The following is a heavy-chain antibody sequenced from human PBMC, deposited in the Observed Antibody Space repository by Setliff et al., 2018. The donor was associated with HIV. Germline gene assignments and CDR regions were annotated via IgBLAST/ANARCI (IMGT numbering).Heavy chain of an antibody. Sequence: GGSLRLSCAASEISFTFRSFGMHWLRQAPGKGPEWLALIWYDAGSTYHADPVRGRFTISRDNSKNTLYLQLNSLRPDDTGVYYCASARIPTGGTSTSFDFWGQGALVTVSS. CDR2: IWYDAGST. D-gene: IGHD1-1*01. CDR1: EISFTFRSFG. V-gene: IGHV3-30*02. CDR3: ASARIPTGGTSTSFDF. J-gene: IGHJ4*02.